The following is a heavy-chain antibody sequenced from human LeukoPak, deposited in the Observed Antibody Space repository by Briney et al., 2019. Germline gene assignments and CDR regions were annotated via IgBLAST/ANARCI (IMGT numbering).Heavy chain of an antibody. CDR1: GFTFSSSA. J-gene: IGHJ4*02. CDR2: ISESGGST. D-gene: IGHD3-9*01. CDR3: AKVSESNYDFLTGYYTPYYFDY. Sequence: GGSLRLSCAASGFTFSSSAMSWVRQAPGKGLEWVSGISESGGSTYYADSVKGRFTISRDNSKNMLYLQMNSLRAEDTAVYYCAKVSESNYDFLTGYYTPYYFDYWGQGTLVTVSS. V-gene: IGHV3-23*01.